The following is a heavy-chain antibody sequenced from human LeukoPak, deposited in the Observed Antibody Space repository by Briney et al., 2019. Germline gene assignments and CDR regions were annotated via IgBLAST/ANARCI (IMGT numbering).Heavy chain of an antibody. V-gene: IGHV4-59*01. CDR2: IYYSGIT. Sequence: SETLSLTCTVSGGSISSYYWSWIRQAPGKGLEWIGYIYYSGITNYNPSLKSRVTISVDTSKNQFSLKLGSVTAADTAVYYCARSISYRGYAQYWGQGTLVTVSS. D-gene: IGHD2-2*01. CDR3: ARSISYRGYAQY. J-gene: IGHJ4*02. CDR1: GGSISSYY.